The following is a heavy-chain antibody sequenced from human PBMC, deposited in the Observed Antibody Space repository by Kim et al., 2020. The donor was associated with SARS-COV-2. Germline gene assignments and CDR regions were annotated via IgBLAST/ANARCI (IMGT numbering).Heavy chain of an antibody. V-gene: IGHV3-21*01. CDR3: ARDSGLGLLWFGELLTENYYYGMDV. CDR1: GFTFSSYS. D-gene: IGHD3-10*01. J-gene: IGHJ6*02. Sequence: GGSLRLSCAASGFTFSSYSMHWVRQAPGKGLEWVSSISSSSSYIYYADSVKGRFTISRDNAKNSLYLQMNSLRVEDTAVYYCARDSGLGLLWFGELLTENYYYGMDVCGQGTTVTVSS. CDR2: ISSSSSYI.